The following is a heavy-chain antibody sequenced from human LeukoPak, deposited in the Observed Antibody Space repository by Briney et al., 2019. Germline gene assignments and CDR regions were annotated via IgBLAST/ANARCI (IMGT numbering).Heavy chain of an antibody. CDR3: TRENYVPDS. CDR1: GYTFSPYW. D-gene: IGHD3-10*02. J-gene: IGHJ4*02. Sequence: PGGSLRLSCVASGYTFSPYWMSWVRQTPGKGLEWVASISDGGSATYYVDSVRGQFTISRDDAKNSLFLQMNGLRADDTAVYYCTRENYVPDSWGQGTLVTVSS. CDR2: ISDGGSAT. V-gene: IGHV3-7*03.